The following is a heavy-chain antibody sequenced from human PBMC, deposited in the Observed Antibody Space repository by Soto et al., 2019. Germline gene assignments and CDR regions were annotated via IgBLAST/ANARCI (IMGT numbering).Heavy chain of an antibody. V-gene: IGHV4-31*03. CDR3: AIARDYIDY. CDR1: GGSISSGCYY. Sequence: PXETLSLPCTVSGGSISSGCYYWSWIRQHPGKVLEWIGYIYYSGSTYYNPSLKSRVTISVDTSKNQFSLKLSSVTAADTAVYYCAIARDYIDYWGQGTLVTVSS. J-gene: IGHJ4*02. CDR2: IYYSGST.